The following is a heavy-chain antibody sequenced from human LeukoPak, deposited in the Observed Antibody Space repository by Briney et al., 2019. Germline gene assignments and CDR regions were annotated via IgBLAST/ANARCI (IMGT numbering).Heavy chain of an antibody. V-gene: IGHV1-8*01. D-gene: IGHD3-10*01. Sequence: GASVKVSCKASGYTFTSYDINWVRQATGQGLEWMGWMNPNSGNTGYAQKFQGRVTMTRNTSISTAYTELSSLRSEDTAVYYCARFPGLLWFGELLDAFDIWGQGTMVTVSS. CDR2: MNPNSGNT. J-gene: IGHJ3*02. CDR1: GYTFTSYD. CDR3: ARFPGLLWFGELLDAFDI.